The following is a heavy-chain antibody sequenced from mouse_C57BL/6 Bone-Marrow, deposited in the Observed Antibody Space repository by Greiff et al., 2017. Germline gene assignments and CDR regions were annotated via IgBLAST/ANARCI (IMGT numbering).Heavy chain of an antibody. D-gene: IGHD1-1*01. J-gene: IGHJ2*01. CDR3: TPLYYYGSSYDY. CDR2: LDPENGDT. CDR1: GFNIKDDY. Sequence: VQLQQSGAELVRPGASVKLSCTASGFNIKDDYMHWVKQRPEQGLEWIGWLDPENGDTEYASKFQGKATITADTSSNTAYLQLSSLTSEDTAVYYCTPLYYYGSSYDYWGKGTTLTVSS. V-gene: IGHV14-4*01.